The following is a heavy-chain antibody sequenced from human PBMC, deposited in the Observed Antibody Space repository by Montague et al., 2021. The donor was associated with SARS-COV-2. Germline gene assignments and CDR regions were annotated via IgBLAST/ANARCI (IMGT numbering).Heavy chain of an antibody. CDR3: ARMKWELLGARWFDP. Sequence: VKPTQTLTLTCTFSGFSLSTSGMCVSWIRQPPCKSLEWLALIXXXXDXYYSTSLKTRLTISKDTSNNQVVLTMPNMDPVDTATYYCARMKWELLGARWFDPWGQGTLVTVSS. CDR2: IXXXXDX. J-gene: IGHJ5*02. CDR1: GFSLSTSGMC. D-gene: IGHD1-26*01. V-gene: IGHV2-70*01.